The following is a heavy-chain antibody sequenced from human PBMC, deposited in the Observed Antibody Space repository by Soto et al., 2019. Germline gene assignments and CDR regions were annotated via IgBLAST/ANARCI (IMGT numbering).Heavy chain of an antibody. CDR1: GFTFGSHS. V-gene: IGHV3-21*01. CDR3: ARVWARWYHSYDLDA. CDR2: ISSSGGYR. J-gene: IGHJ5*02. Sequence: EVQLVESGGGLVEPGGYLRLSCAASGFTFGSHSMNWVRQAPGKGLEWVSCISSSGGYRYYADSVRGRFTISRDNAKNLLHLQMNGLRAEDTALYYCARVWARWYHSYDLDAWGQGTLVTVSS. D-gene: IGHD1-1*01.